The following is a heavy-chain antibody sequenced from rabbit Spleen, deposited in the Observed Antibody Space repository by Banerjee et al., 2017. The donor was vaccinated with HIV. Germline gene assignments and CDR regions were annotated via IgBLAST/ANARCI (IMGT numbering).Heavy chain of an antibody. V-gene: IGHV1S40*01. D-gene: IGHD6-1*01. CDR3: ARRGNGDYGYAFNL. CDR1: GVSFSSSSY. Sequence: QSLEESGGDLVKPGASLTLTCTASGVSFSSSSYVCWVRQAPGKGLEWIACIDTGSSGFTYFATWAKGRFTCSKPSSTTVTLQMTSLTVADTATYFCARRGNGDYGYAFNLWGQGTLVTVS. J-gene: IGHJ4*01. CDR2: IDTGSSGFT.